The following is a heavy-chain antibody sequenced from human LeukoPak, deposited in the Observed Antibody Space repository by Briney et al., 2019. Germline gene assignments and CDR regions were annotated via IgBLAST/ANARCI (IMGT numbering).Heavy chain of an antibody. CDR2: MNPNSGNT. CDR1: GYTFTSYD. J-gene: IGHJ6*03. CDR3: ARRPSDSSSCDYYYYYMDV. D-gene: IGHD6-13*01. Sequence: GASVKVSCKASGYTFTSYDINWVRQATGQGLEWMGWMNPNSGNTGYAQKFEGRVTMTRNTSISTAYMELSSLRSEDTAVYYCARRPSDSSSCDYYYYYMDVWGKGTTVTVSS. V-gene: IGHV1-8*01.